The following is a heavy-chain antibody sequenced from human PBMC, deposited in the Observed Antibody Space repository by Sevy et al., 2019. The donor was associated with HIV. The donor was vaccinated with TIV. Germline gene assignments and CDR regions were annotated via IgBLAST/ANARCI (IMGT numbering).Heavy chain of an antibody. Sequence: GESLKISCKGSGYSFTSYWISWVRQMPGKGLEWMGRIDPSDSYTNYSPSFQGHVTISADKSISTAYLQWSSLKASDTAMYYCARHPDYAFWSGYSRGYFDYWGQGTLVTVSS. CDR2: IDPSDSYT. CDR1: GYSFTSYW. CDR3: ARHPDYAFWSGYSRGYFDY. D-gene: IGHD3-3*01. J-gene: IGHJ4*02. V-gene: IGHV5-10-1*01.